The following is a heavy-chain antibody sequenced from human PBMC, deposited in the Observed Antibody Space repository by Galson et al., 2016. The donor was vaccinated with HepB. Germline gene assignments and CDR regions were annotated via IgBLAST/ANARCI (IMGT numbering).Heavy chain of an antibody. Sequence: SETLSLTCTVSGGSISSGYYWGWIRQPPGKGLEWIGHIYYSGTATYNPSLKSRVSISVDTSNDQFSPKLNSVTAADTAVYYCARTSDLDFWGQGTLVTISS. V-gene: IGHV4-39*07. J-gene: IGHJ4*02. CDR3: ARTSDLDF. CDR1: GGSISSGYY. D-gene: IGHD2-2*01. CDR2: IYYSGTA.